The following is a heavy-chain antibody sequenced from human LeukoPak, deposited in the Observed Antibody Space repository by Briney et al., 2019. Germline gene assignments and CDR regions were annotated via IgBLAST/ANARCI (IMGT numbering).Heavy chain of an antibody. D-gene: IGHD6-13*01. CDR1: GYTFINYD. Sequence: ASVKVSCKTFGYTFINYDINWVRQATGQGLQWMGWMNPKSGDTGYAQDFQGRLTMTKDTSTSTAFMELTSLTSDDTAVYYCARVFKAAAGYFYLDVWGRGTLVTVSS. V-gene: IGHV1-8*01. CDR2: MNPKSGDT. CDR3: ARVFKAAAGYFYLDV. J-gene: IGHJ2*01.